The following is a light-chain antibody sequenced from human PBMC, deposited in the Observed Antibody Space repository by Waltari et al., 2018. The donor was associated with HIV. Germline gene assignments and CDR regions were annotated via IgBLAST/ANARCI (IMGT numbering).Light chain of an antibody. CDR1: SSDVGGYNY. V-gene: IGLV2-14*01. J-gene: IGLJ1*01. CDR2: EVS. Sequence: QSALTQPASVSGSPGQSITISCTGTSSDVGGYNYVSWYQQHPGKAPKLRIYEVSIRPSVVSNRFSGSKSGNTSSLTISGLQAEDEADYYCNSYTSSTTRVFGTGTKVTVL. CDR3: NSYTSSTTRV.